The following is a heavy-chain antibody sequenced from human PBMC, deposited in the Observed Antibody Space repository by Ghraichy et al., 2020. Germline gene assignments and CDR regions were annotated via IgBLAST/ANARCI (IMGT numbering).Heavy chain of an antibody. Sequence: GGSLRLSCAASEFMFNTYTMNWVRQAPGKGLEWVSVISTTGGNIYYADSVKGRFTISRDNAKNSLYLQMDSLRAEDTAVYYCARVQGYYNYYGMDVWGRGTTVTVSS. D-gene: IGHD4/OR15-4a*01. V-gene: IGHV3-21*06. CDR2: ISTTGGNI. CDR3: ARVQGYYNYYGMDV. J-gene: IGHJ6*02. CDR1: EFMFNTYT.